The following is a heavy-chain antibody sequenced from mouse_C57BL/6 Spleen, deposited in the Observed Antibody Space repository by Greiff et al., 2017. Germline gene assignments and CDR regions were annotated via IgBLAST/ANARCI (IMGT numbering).Heavy chain of an antibody. CDR3: TTGGNYNY. D-gene: IGHD2-1*01. Sequence: VQLQQSGAELVRPGASVKLSCTASGFNIKDDYMHWVKQGPEQGLEWIGWIDPENGDTEYASKFQGKATITADTSSNTAYLQLSSLTSEDTAVYYCTTGGNYNYWGQGTTLTVSS. V-gene: IGHV14-4*01. CDR2: IDPENGDT. CDR1: GFNIKDDY. J-gene: IGHJ2*01.